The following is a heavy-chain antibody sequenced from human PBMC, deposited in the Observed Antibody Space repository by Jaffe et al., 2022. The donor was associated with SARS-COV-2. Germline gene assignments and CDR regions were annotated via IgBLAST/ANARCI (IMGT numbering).Heavy chain of an antibody. CDR2: IYWNDDK. CDR3: AHLISAHRTYCSSTSCYGAEYFQH. J-gene: IGHJ1*01. Sequence: QITLKESGPTLVKPTQTLTLTCTFSGFSLSTSGVGVGWIRQPPGKALEWLALIYWNDDKRYSPSLKSRLTITKDTSKNQVVLTMTNMDPVDTATYYCAHLISAHRTYCSSTSCYGAEYFQHWGQGTLVTVSS. V-gene: IGHV2-5*01. D-gene: IGHD2-2*01. CDR1: GFSLSTSGVG.